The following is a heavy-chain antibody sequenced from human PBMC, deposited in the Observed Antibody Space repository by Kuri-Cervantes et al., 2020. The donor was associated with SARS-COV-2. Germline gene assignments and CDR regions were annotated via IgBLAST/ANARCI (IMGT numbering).Heavy chain of an antibody. CDR3: ARRSSGWTIDY. D-gene: IGHD6-19*01. J-gene: IGHJ4*02. V-gene: IGHV4-34*01. CDR2: INHSGST. CDR1: GGSFSGYY. Sequence: LRLSCAVYGGSFSGYYWSWIRQPPGKGLEWIGEINHSGSTNYNPSLKSPVTISVDTSKNQFSLKLSSVTAADTAVYYCARRSSGWTIDYWGQGTLVTVSS.